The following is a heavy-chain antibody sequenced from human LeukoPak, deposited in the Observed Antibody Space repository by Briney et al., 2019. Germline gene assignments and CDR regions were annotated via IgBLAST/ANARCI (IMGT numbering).Heavy chain of an antibody. J-gene: IGHJ4*02. CDR3: ARARPSMWIDY. CDR2: ISYVGSDK. Sequence: GGSLRLSCAASGFTFSSYAMYWVRQAPGKGLEWVAVISYVGSDKFYADSVKGRFTISRDSSKNTLYLQMNSLRPEDTAVYYCARARPSMWIDYWGQGTLVTVSS. D-gene: IGHD5-12*01. V-gene: IGHV3-30*04. CDR1: GFTFSSYA.